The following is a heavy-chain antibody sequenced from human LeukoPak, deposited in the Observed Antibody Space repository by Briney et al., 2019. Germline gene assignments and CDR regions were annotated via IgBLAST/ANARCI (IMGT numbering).Heavy chain of an antibody. Sequence: SVTVSCKASGGTFSSYAISWVRQAPGQGREWMGGIIPIFGTANYAQKFQGRVTITADESTSTAYMELSSLRSEDTAVYYCARRRVAVAPSLDIWGQGTMVTVSS. CDR3: ARRRVAVAPSLDI. J-gene: IGHJ3*02. V-gene: IGHV1-69*13. D-gene: IGHD6-19*01. CDR1: GGTFSSYA. CDR2: IIPIFGTA.